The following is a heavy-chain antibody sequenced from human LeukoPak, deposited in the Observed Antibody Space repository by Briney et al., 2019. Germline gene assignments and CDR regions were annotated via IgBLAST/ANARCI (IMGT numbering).Heavy chain of an antibody. J-gene: IGHJ4*02. CDR3: ARQSIPAAGTFDY. CDR1: GGSISSYY. Sequence: SETLSLTCTVSGGSISSYYWSWIRQPPGKGLEWIGYIYYSGSTNYNPSLKSRVTISVDTSKNQFSLRLSSVTAADTAVYYCARQSIPAAGTFDYWGQGTLVTVSS. CDR2: IYYSGST. D-gene: IGHD6-13*01. V-gene: IGHV4-59*08.